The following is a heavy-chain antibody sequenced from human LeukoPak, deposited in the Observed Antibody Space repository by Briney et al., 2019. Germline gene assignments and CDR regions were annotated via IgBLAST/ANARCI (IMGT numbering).Heavy chain of an antibody. CDR3: AKLGIAAAGPRHFDY. CDR2: ISGSGGST. V-gene: IGHV3-23*01. CDR1: GFTFSSYA. J-gene: IGHJ4*02. Sequence: PGGSLRLSCAASGFTFSSYATSWVRQAPGKGLEWVSAISGSGGSTYYADSVKGRFTISRDNSKNTLYLQMNSLRAEDTAVYYCAKLGIAAAGPRHFDYWGQGTLVTVSS. D-gene: IGHD6-13*01.